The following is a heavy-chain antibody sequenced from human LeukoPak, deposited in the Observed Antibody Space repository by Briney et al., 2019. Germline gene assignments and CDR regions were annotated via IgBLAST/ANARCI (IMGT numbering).Heavy chain of an antibody. CDR1: GGSISSYY. CDR3: ARSEWIQLWLFDY. Sequence: SETLSLTCTVSGGSISSYYWSWIRQPPGKGLEWIGYIYYSGSTNYNPSLKSRVTISVDTSKNQFSLKLSSVPAADTAVYYCARSEWIQLWLFDYWGQGTLVTVSS. J-gene: IGHJ4*02. D-gene: IGHD5-18*01. V-gene: IGHV4-59*01. CDR2: IYYSGST.